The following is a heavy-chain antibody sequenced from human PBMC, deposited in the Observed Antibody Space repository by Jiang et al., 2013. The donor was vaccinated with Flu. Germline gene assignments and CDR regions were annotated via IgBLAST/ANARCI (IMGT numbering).Heavy chain of an antibody. CDR2: IYLADSDT. CDR3: ARQMNYDFWSGYYDY. D-gene: IGHD3-3*01. V-gene: IGHV5-51*01. Sequence: SLKISCKASGYNINTYWIGWVRQMPGKGLEWMGIIYLADSDTRYSPSFQGQVTISADKSINTVYLQWSTLKASDTAIYYCARQMNYDFWSGYYDYWSQGTLVTVSS. J-gene: IGHJ4*02. CDR1: GYNINTYW.